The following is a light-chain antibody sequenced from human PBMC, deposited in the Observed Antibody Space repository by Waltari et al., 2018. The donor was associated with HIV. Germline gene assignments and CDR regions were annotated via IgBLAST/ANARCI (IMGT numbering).Light chain of an antibody. CDR2: SND. CDR3: ATWDDSLNGWV. J-gene: IGLJ3*02. CDR1: SSNIGSNT. V-gene: IGLV1-44*01. Sequence: QSVLTQPPSASGTPGQRVTISCSGSSSNIGSNTVSWYHQVPGTAPKVLKYSNDDRASGVPDRFSGSKSGTSASLAISGLQSEDEADYYCATWDDSLNGWVFGGGTKVTVL.